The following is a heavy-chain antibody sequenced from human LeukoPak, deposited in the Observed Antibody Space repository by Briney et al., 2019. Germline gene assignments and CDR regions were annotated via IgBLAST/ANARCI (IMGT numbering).Heavy chain of an antibody. D-gene: IGHD1-14*01. CDR3: ARSNQADDY. J-gene: IGHJ4*02. Sequence: GGSLRLSCSASGFTSSSYWMHWLRQVPGKGLVCVARINPGGSSITYADSVKGRFTISRDNAKNTLYLQMDSLRAEDTGVYYCARSNQADDYWGQGTLVTVSS. CDR1: GFTSSSYW. V-gene: IGHV3-74*01. CDR2: INPGGSSI.